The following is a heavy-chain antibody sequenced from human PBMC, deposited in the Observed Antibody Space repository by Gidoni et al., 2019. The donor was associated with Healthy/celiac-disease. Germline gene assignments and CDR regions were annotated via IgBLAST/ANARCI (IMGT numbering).Heavy chain of an antibody. CDR1: GGSFSGYS. D-gene: IGHD6-19*01. CDR3: ARVRWGIAVAGPRRYFDL. V-gene: IGHV4-34*01. Sequence: QVQLQQWGAGLLKPSETLSLTCAVYGGSFSGYSWSWIRQPPGKGLEWIGEINHSGSTNYNPSLKSRVTISVDTSKNQFSLKLSSVTAADTAVYYCARVRWGIAVAGPRRYFDLWGRGTLVTVSS. CDR2: INHSGST. J-gene: IGHJ2*01.